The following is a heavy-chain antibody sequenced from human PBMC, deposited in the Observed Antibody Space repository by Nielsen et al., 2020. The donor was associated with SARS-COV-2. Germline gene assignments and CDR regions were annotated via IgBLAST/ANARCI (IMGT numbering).Heavy chain of an antibody. CDR1: GGSISSYY. CDR3: ARDGRFGEGREGMDV. D-gene: IGHD3-10*01. V-gene: IGHV4-59*01. Sequence: SETLSLTCTVSGGSISSYYWSWIRQPPGKGLEWIGYIYYSGSTNYNPSLKSRVTISVDTSKNQFSLKLSSVTAADTAVYYCARDGRFGEGREGMDVWGQGTTVTVSS. J-gene: IGHJ6*02. CDR2: IYYSGST.